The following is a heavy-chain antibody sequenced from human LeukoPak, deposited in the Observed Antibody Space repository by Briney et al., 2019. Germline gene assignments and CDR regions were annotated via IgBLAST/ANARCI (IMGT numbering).Heavy chain of an antibody. J-gene: IGHJ4*02. V-gene: IGHV4-59*11. D-gene: IGHD3-3*01. CDR3: ARGGDDFWSGYLGYRSPPSAFDI. CDR1: GGSISSHY. CDR2: IYYSGST. Sequence: NPSETLSLTCTVAGGSISSHYWSWIRQPPGKGLEWIGYIYYSGSTNYNPSLKSRVTISVDTSKNQFSLKLSSVTAADTAVYYCARGGDDFWSGYLGYRSPPSAFDIWGQGTLVTVSS.